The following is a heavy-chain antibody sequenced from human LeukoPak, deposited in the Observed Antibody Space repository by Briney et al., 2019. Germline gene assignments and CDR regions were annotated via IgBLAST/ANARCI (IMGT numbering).Heavy chain of an antibody. V-gene: IGHV4-61*01. CDR1: GGPVSSGSYY. Sequence: RASETLSLTCTVSGGPVSSGSYYWSWIRQPPGKGLEWIGYIYYSGSTNYNPSLKSRVTISVDTSKNQFSLKLSSVTAADTAVFYCARVASGYDVFDIWGQGTMVTVSS. D-gene: IGHD3-3*01. CDR3: ARVASGYDVFDI. J-gene: IGHJ3*02. CDR2: IYYSGST.